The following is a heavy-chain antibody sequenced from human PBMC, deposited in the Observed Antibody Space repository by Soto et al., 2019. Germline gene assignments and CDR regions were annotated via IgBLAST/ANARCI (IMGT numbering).Heavy chain of an antibody. Sequence: ASVKVSCKASGSTFTGYYMHWVRQAPGQGLEWMGWINPNSGGTNYAQKFQGRVTMTRDTSISTAYMELSRLRSDDTAVYYCARVPRINAAPPRATTTFDPWGQGTLVTVSS. CDR3: ARVPRINAAPPRATTTFDP. CDR2: INPNSGGT. J-gene: IGHJ5*02. D-gene: IGHD1-1*01. V-gene: IGHV1-2*02. CDR1: GSTFTGYY.